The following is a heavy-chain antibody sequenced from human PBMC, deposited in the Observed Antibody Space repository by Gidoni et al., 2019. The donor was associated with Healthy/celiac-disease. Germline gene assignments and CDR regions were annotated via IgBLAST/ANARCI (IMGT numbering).Heavy chain of an antibody. D-gene: IGHD4-17*01. V-gene: IGHV1-24*01. CDR2: FDPEDGET. CDR3: ATASSPVTHPDAFDI. Sequence: LEWMGGFDPEDGETIYAQKFQGRVTMTEDTSTDTAYMELSSLRSEDTAVYCCATASSPVTHPDAFDIWGQGTMVTVSS. J-gene: IGHJ3*02.